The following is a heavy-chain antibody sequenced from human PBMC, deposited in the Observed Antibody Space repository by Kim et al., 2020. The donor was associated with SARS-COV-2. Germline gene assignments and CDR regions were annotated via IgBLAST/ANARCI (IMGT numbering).Heavy chain of an antibody. Sequence: ASVKVSCKASGYTFTSYAMHWVLQAPGQRLEWMGWINAVNGNTKYSQKFQGRVTITRDTSASTAYMELSSLRSEDTAVYYCARAGPPLSGRVVGGVIVEDAFDIWGQGTMVTVSS. CDR3: ARAGPPLSGRVVGGVIVEDAFDI. V-gene: IGHV1-3*01. CDR2: INAVNGNT. D-gene: IGHD3-16*02. CDR1: GYTFTSYA. J-gene: IGHJ3*02.